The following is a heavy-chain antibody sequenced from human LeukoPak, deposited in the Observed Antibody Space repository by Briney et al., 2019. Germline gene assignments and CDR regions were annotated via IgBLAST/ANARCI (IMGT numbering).Heavy chain of an antibody. CDR2: VNPSSGDT. Sequence: ASVKVSCKASGYAFADSYMHWVRQAPGQGLEWMGWVNPSSGDTNYAQKFQARVTMTRDTSISTAYMELSRLRSDDTAVYYCARGTSYCISTGCYPSYYYMDVWGKGTTVTVSS. D-gene: IGHD2-2*01. CDR3: ARGTSYCISTGCYPSYYYMDV. J-gene: IGHJ6*03. V-gene: IGHV1-2*02. CDR1: GYAFADSY.